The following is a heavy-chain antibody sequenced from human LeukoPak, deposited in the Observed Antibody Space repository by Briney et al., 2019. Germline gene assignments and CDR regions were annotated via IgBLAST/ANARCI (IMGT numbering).Heavy chain of an antibody. Sequence: ASVKVSCKASGYTFTSYAMNWVRQAPGQGLEWMGWINTNTGNPTYAQGFTGRFVFSLDISVSTAYLQIRSLKAEDTAHDYCSRAYGIVVAGTSDCWGKGTLVTVSS. CDR3: SRAYGIVVAGTSDC. CDR1: GYTFTSYA. CDR2: INTNTGNP. J-gene: IGHJ4*02. V-gene: IGHV7-4-1*02. D-gene: IGHD6-19*01.